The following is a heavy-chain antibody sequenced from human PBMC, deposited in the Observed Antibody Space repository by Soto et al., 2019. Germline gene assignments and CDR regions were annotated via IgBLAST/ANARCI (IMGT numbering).Heavy chain of an antibody. CDR1: GGSISSYY. D-gene: IGHD3-10*01. V-gene: IGHV4-59*01. Sequence: QVQLQESGPGLVKPSETLSLTCTVSGGSISSYYWSWIRQPPGKGLEWIGYIYYSGSTNYNPSLKSRVTIAVDTSKNHFSLKLSSVTAADTAVYYCARVTMGNYYYYGMDVWGQGTTVTVSS. CDR2: IYYSGST. CDR3: ARVTMGNYYYYGMDV. J-gene: IGHJ6*02.